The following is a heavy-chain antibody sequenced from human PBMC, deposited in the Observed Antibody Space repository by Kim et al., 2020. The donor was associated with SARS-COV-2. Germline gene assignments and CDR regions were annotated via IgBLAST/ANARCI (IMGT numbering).Heavy chain of an antibody. CDR3: ARVDIVVVPAARALYYYGMDV. Sequence: FTISRDNAKNTLYLQMNSLRAEDTAVYYCARVDIVVVPAARALYYYGMDVWGQGTTVTVSS. D-gene: IGHD2-2*03. V-gene: IGHV3-74*01. J-gene: IGHJ6*02.